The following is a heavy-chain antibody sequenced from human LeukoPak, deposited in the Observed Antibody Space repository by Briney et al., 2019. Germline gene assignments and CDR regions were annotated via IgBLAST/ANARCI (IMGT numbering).Heavy chain of an antibody. J-gene: IGHJ5*02. CDR1: GYSISSGYY. CDR3: ARGRRYCSSTSCPRPINWFDP. V-gene: IGHV4-38-2*02. CDR2: IYHSGST. Sequence: PSGTLSLTCTVSGYSISSGYYWGWIRQPPGKGLEWIGSIYHSGSTYYNPSLKSRVTISVDTSKNQFSLKLSSVTAADTAVYYCARGRRYCSSTSCPRPINWFDPWGQGTLVTVSS. D-gene: IGHD2-2*01.